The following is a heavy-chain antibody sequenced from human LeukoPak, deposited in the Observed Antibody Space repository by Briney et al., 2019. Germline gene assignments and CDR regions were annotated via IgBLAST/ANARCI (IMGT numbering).Heavy chain of an antibody. D-gene: IGHD3-10*01. J-gene: IGHJ4*02. CDR2: TSFDGGKN. Sequence: PGRSLRLSCAASGFIFRSYAMNWVRQAPGKGLEWVAGTSFDGGKNYYIDSVKGRFTISRDNSKNTLYLQMNILRAEDTAVYYCARALTVFRGVPNLDFWGQRTLVSVSS. CDR1: GFIFRSYA. V-gene: IGHV3-30*04. CDR3: ARALTVFRGVPNLDF.